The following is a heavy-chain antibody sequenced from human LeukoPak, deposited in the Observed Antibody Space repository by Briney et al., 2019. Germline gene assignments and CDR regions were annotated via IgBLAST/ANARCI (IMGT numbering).Heavy chain of an antibody. D-gene: IGHD3-10*01. CDR3: ANMPLLYGLALS. Sequence: GGSLRLSCAASGFTFSSYAMSWVRQAPGKGLEWVSAISGSGGSTYYADSVKGRFTISRDNSKNTLYLQMNSLRAEDTAVYYCANMPLLYGLALSWGQGTLVTVSS. CDR2: ISGSGGST. CDR1: GFTFSSYA. V-gene: IGHV3-23*01. J-gene: IGHJ4*02.